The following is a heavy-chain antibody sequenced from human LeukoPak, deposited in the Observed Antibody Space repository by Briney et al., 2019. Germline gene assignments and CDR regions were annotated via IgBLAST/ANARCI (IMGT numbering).Heavy chain of an antibody. CDR1: GFTFSDYY. Sequence: GGSLRLSCAASGFTFSDYYMSWIRQAPGKVLECVPYISSSGNTTYHADSVKGRFTISRDNAKNSLYLQMSSLRAEDTAVYYCARDGGSSWYFDYWGQGTLVTVSS. V-gene: IGHV3-11*04. J-gene: IGHJ4*02. CDR2: ISSSGNTT. D-gene: IGHD6-13*01. CDR3: ARDGGSSWYFDY.